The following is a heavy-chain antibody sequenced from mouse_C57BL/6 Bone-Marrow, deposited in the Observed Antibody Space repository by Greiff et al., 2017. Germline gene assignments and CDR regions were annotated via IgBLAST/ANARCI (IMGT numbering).Heavy chain of an antibody. D-gene: IGHD1-1*01. CDR3: ARDAPYYGSSLDYFDY. CDR2: SRNKANDYTT. Sequence: DVKLVESGGGLVQSGRSLRLSCATSGFTFSDFYMEWVRQAPGQGLEWIAASRNKANDYTTEYSASLKGRFIVSRDTSQSILYLQMNALRAEDTAIYYCARDAPYYGSSLDYFDYWGQGTTLTVSS. CDR1: GFTFSDFY. J-gene: IGHJ2*01. V-gene: IGHV7-1*01.